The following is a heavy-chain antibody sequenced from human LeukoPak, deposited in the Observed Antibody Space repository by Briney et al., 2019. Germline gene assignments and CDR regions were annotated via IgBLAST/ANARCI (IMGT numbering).Heavy chain of an antibody. CDR3: ARDADISDHYSYFDY. V-gene: IGHV3-33*01. Sequence: PGKSLRLSCAASGFTFRNYGMHWVRQAPGKGLEWVAGIWSHGNTELYADSPKGRFTISRDNSKSTLYLQMNSLRAEDTAVYYCARDADISDHYSYFDYWGQGALVTVSS. CDR1: GFTFRNYG. D-gene: IGHD3-22*01. CDR2: IWSHGNTE. J-gene: IGHJ4*02.